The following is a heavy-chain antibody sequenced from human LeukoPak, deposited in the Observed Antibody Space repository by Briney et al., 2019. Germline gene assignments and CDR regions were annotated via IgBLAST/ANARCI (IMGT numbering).Heavy chain of an antibody. CDR1: GFTYSNAC. Sequence: GGSLRLSCAASGFTYSNACMSWVRQAPGKGLEWVSSISSSSSYIYYADSVKGRFTISRDNAKNSLYLQMNSLRAEDTAVYYCARERDGYNLGYFDLWGRGTLVPVSS. J-gene: IGHJ2*01. CDR3: ARERDGYNLGYFDL. CDR2: ISSSSSYI. V-gene: IGHV3-21*01. D-gene: IGHD5-24*01.